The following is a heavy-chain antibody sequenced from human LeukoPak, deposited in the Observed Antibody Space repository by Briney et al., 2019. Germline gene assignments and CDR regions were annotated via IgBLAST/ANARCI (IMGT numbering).Heavy chain of an antibody. J-gene: IGHJ6*03. D-gene: IGHD3-9*01. CDR2: IKSKTDGGTT. CDR3: TTHFAGYSLPYYYYYMDV. V-gene: IGHV3-15*01. CDR1: GFTFSSSW. Sequence: GGSLRLSCAASGFTFSSSWMSWVRQAPGKGLEWVGRIKSKTDGGTTDYAAPVKGRFTISRDDSKNTLYLQMNSLKTEDTAVYYCTTHFAGYSLPYYYYYMDVWGKGTTVTVSS.